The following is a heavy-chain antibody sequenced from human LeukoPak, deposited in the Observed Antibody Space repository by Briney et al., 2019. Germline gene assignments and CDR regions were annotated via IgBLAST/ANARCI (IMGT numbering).Heavy chain of an antibody. V-gene: IGHV3-30*04. J-gene: IGHJ4*02. CDR1: GFTFSDYP. CDR3: ASAPSSSWYNFDS. Sequence: GGSLRLSCVASGFTFSDYPMHWVRQAPAKGLEWVTIISDGGSQKYYADSVKGRFTISRDDSKNTVYLQMNSLRPEDTGLYYCASAPSSSWYNFDSWGQGTLVTVSS. D-gene: IGHD6-13*01. CDR2: ISDGGSQK.